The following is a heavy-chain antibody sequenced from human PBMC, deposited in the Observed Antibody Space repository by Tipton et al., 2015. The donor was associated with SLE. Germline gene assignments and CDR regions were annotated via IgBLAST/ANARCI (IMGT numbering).Heavy chain of an antibody. J-gene: IGHJ3*02. CDR1: GGSFSGYY. CDR3: ARQLRDEGAFDI. D-gene: IGHD1-1*01. V-gene: IGHV4-34*01. Sequence: TLSLTCAVYGGSFSGYYWSWIRQPPGEGLEWIGSMSYTGSTYYNPSLKSRVTISVDTSKNQFSLKLISVTAADTAVFFCARQLRDEGAFDIWGQGTMVTVSS. CDR2: MSYTGST.